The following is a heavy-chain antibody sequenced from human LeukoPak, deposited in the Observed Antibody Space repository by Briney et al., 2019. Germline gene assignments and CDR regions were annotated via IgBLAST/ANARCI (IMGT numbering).Heavy chain of an antibody. Sequence: SETLSLTCTVSGGSISSYYWSWIRQPPGKGLEWIGYIYYSGSTNYNPSLKSRVTISVDTSKNQFSLKLSSVTAADTAVYYCARHSLISGWYDCWGQGTLVTVSS. J-gene: IGHJ4*02. V-gene: IGHV4-59*08. CDR1: GGSISSYY. D-gene: IGHD6-19*01. CDR3: ARHSLISGWYDC. CDR2: IYYSGST.